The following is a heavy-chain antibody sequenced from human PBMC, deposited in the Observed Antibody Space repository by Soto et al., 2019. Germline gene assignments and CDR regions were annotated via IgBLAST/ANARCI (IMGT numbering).Heavy chain of an antibody. J-gene: IGHJ5*02. CDR2: IYYSGST. CDR3: ARDRNLYGSGTFDP. D-gene: IGHD3-10*01. V-gene: IGHV4-59*01. CDR1: GGSMSSYY. Sequence: ASETLSLTCTVSGGSMSSYYWGWIRQPPGKGLEWIGYIYYSGSTKYNPSLRSRVTISIDTSKNQFSLKLSSVTAADTSVYYCARDRNLYGSGTFDPWGQGTLVTVSS.